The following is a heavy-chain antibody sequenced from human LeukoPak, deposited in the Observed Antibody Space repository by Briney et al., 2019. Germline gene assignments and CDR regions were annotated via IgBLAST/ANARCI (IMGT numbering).Heavy chain of an antibody. Sequence: GGSLRLSCAASGFTFSSYSMNWVRQAPGKGLEWVSSISSSSSYIYYADSVKGRFTISRDNSEKTVYLEMYSLRADDTAVYFCARTNTAMVTSEWYFDLWGRGTLVIVSS. V-gene: IGHV3-21*04. D-gene: IGHD5-18*01. CDR1: GFTFSSYS. J-gene: IGHJ2*01. CDR2: ISSSSSYI. CDR3: ARTNTAMVTSEWYFDL.